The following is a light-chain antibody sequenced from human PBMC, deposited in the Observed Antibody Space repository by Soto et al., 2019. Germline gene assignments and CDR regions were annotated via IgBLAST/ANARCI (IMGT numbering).Light chain of an antibody. Sequence: EIVLTQSPGPLSLSPVERATLSCRASQSVSSNYLAWYQQKPGQPPRVLIYDASSRATGIPDRFSGGGSGTDFTLSISRLEPEDFAVYYCQQCGSSPITFGQGTRLEIK. CDR2: DAS. J-gene: IGKJ5*01. V-gene: IGKV3-20*01. CDR3: QQCGSSPIT. CDR1: QSVSSNY.